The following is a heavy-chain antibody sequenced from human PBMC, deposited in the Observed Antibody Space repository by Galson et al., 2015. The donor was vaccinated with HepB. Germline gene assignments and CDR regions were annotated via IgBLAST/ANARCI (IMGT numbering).Heavy chain of an antibody. CDR1: GFTFSSYE. CDR2: ISSSGSTI. J-gene: IGHJ4*02. CDR3: ARDGEYCSGGSCYSSPFDY. D-gene: IGHD2-15*01. V-gene: IGHV3-48*03. Sequence: SLRLSCAASGFTFSSYEMNWVRQAPGKELEWVSYISSSGSTIYYADSVKGRFTISRDNAKNSLYLQMNSLRAEDTAVYYCARDGEYCSGGSCYSSPFDYWGQGTLVTVSS.